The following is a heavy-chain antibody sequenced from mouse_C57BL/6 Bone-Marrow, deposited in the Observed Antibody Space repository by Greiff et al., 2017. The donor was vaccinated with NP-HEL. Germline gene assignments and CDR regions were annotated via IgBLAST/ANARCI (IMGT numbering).Heavy chain of an antibody. CDR1: GFTIKNTY. D-gene: IGHD2-12*01. CDR3: ARRRGGKGRRREGMGY. J-gene: IGHJ4*01. V-gene: IGHV14-3*01. CDR2: IDPANGNT. Sequence: VQLQQSVAELVRPGASVKLSCTASGFTIKNTYMHWVKQRPEQGLEWIGRIDPANGNTKYAPKFQGKATITADTSSNTAYLQLSSLTSEDTAIYYDARRRGGKGRRREGMGYWGQGPSVLVSS.